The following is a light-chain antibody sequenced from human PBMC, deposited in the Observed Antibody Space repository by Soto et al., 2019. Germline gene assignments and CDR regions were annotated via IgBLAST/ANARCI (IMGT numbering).Light chain of an antibody. Sequence: IQMTQSPSSLSASVGDSVTISCRASQGVGSALAWYQQKPGRAPKVLIYDASSLASGVPSRFSGSGSGTDFTLTISSLQPQDFATYYCQQFNRFPLTFGGGTKVDIK. V-gene: IGKV1-13*02. CDR3: QQFNRFPLT. CDR1: QGVGSA. CDR2: DAS. J-gene: IGKJ4*01.